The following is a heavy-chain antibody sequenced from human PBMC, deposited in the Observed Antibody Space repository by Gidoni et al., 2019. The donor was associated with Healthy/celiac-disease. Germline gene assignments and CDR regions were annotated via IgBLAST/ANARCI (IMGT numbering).Heavy chain of an antibody. CDR3: ARNRYNWNHINRYGMDV. Sequence: GKPSEWSGCIYYSGSTNYNPALNSRVTISVATSKNQFSLKLSSVTAADPDVYYCARNRYNWNHINRYGMDVWGQGTTVTVSS. V-gene: IGHV4-59*08. CDR2: IYYSGST. J-gene: IGHJ6*02. D-gene: IGHD1-20*01.